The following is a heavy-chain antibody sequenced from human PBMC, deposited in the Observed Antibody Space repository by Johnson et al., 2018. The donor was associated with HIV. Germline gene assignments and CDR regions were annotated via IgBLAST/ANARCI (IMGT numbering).Heavy chain of an antibody. V-gene: IGHV3-9*01. Sequence: VQLVESGGGLVQPGGSLRLSCAASAFTFDDYAMHWVRQAPGTGLEWVSGISWNSGSIGYADSVKGRFTISRDHAKNSLYLQMNSLRAEDTALYYCAKGRTYYYDSSGSPWDAFDIWGQGTMVTVSS. CDR2: ISWNSGSI. CDR3: AKGRTYYYDSSGSPWDAFDI. CDR1: AFTFDDYA. D-gene: IGHD3-22*01. J-gene: IGHJ3*02.